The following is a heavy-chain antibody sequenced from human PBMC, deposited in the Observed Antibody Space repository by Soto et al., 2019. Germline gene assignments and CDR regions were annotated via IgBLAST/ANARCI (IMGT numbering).Heavy chain of an antibody. J-gene: IGHJ6*02. CDR1: GFIFSNYA. D-gene: IGHD6-6*01. CDR3: PREQLGDLFYGMDV. CDR2: ISSDGSNR. Sequence: GSLRLSCAASGFIFSNYAMHWVRQAPGKGLEWVAIISSDGSNRYYADSVRGRFTISRDNSKNMLSLQMNSLRADDTAVYYCPREQLGDLFYGMDVWGQGTTVTVSS. V-gene: IGHV3-30-3*01.